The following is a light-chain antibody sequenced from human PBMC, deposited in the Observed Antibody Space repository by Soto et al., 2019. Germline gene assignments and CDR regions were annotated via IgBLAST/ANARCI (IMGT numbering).Light chain of an antibody. V-gene: IGKV1-5*03. CDR3: QQYNTYPLT. CDR2: KAS. CDR1: QSITTW. J-gene: IGKJ4*01. Sequence: DIQMTQPPSTLSASVGERVTITCRASQSITTWLAWYQQKPGKAPKLLIYKASSLEGGVPSRFSGSGSGTEFNITISSLQPDDFATYYCQQYNTYPLTFGGGTTVEIK.